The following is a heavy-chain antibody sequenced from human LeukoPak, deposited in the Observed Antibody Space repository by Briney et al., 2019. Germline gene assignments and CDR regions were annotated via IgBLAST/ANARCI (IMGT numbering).Heavy chain of an antibody. CDR2: MNPNSGNT. D-gene: IGHD3-22*01. V-gene: IGHV1-8*01. CDR1: GYTFTSYD. Sequence: ASVKVSCKASGYTFTSYDINWVRQVTGQGLEWMGWMNPNSGNTGYAQKFQGRVTMTRNTSISTAYMELSSLRSEDTAVYYCARGVRSRDSSGYYYYYLDYWGQGTLVTVSS. CDR3: ARGVRSRDSSGYYYYYLDY. J-gene: IGHJ4*02.